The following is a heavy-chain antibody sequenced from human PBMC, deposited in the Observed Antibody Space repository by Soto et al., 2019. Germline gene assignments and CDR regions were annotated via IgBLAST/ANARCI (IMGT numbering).Heavy chain of an antibody. CDR1: GYTFTSYF. Sequence: QVQLVQSGAEVKKPGASVKVSCKASGYTFTSYFMHWVRQAPGQGLEWKGIINPSGGSTSSSQKFQGRLTMTRDTSTSTVYMELSSLRSEDTALYYCARASGSYHYFDYWGQGTLVTVSS. CDR3: ARASGSYHYFDY. V-gene: IGHV1-46*03. J-gene: IGHJ4*02. D-gene: IGHD6-19*01. CDR2: INPSGGST.